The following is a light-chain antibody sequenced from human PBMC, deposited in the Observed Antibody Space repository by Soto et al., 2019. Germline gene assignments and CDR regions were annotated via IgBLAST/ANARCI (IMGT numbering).Light chain of an antibody. CDR2: SNS. CDR1: SSNIGAGYD. J-gene: IGLJ3*02. Sequence: QSVLTQPPSVSGAPGQRVTISCTGSSSNIGAGYDVHWYQQLPGTAPKLLIYSNSNRPSGVPDRFSGSKSGTSASLAITGLQAEDEADYYCQSFDSSLSAWVFGGGIKLTVL. CDR3: QSFDSSLSAWV. V-gene: IGLV1-40*01.